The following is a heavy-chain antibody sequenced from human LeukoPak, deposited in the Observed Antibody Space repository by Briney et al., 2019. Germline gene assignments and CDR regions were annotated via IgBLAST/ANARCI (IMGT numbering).Heavy chain of an antibody. CDR1: GFTFSSYG. CDR2: IWYDGSNK. V-gene: IGHV3-33*01. CDR3: VTGDGDFDY. D-gene: IGHD7-27*01. Sequence: GGSLRLSCAASGFTFSSYGMHWVRQAPGKGLEWVAVIWYDGSNKYYADSVKGRFTISRDNSKNTLYLQMNSLRAEDTAVYYSVTGDGDFDYWGQGTLVTVSS. J-gene: IGHJ4*02.